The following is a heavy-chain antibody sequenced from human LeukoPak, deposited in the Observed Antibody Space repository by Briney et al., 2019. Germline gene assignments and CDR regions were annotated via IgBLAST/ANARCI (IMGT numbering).Heavy chain of an antibody. V-gene: IGHV3-30*18. CDR2: XSXXGXNK. J-gene: IGHJ4*02. Sequence: PGGSLRLSCAASGFTFSSYGMXXXXXAPGXXLXXXXXXSXXGXNKXYAXSXKXXFXXSRDXSKNTLYLQMNSLRAEDTAVYYCAKDHRSSWYYFDYWGQGTLVTVSS. CDR3: AKDHRSSWYYFDY. CDR1: GFTFSSYG. D-gene: IGHD6-13*01.